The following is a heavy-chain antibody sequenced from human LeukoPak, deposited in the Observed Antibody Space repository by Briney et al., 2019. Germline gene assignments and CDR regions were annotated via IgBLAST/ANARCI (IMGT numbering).Heavy chain of an antibody. D-gene: IGHD6-6*01. CDR1: GFTFSSYG. J-gene: IGHJ6*03. V-gene: IGHV3-30*19. Sequence: GGSLRLSCAASGFTFSSYGMHWVRQAPGRGLEWVAVISYDGSNKYYADSVKGRFTISRDNSKNTLYLQMNSLRAEDTAVYYCAKDGHIGARPLRYYYYMDVWGKGTTVTVSS. CDR2: ISYDGSNK. CDR3: AKDGHIGARPLRYYYYMDV.